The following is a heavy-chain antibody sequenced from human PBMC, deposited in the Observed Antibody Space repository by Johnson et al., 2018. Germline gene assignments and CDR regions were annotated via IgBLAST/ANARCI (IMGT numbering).Heavy chain of an antibody. CDR1: GASIRSYY. CDR3: AREHIVIAPGGMDV. D-gene: IGHD2/OR15-2a*01. V-gene: IGHV4-4*07. Sequence: QVQLQESGPGLVKPSETLYLTCTVTGASIRSYYWSWTRQPAGEGLEWIGRLYISGNTNYNPSLKNRVRMSLDTSKTQFSLNLTSVTAADTAVYYCAREHIVIAPGGMDVWGQGITVTVSS. J-gene: IGHJ6*02. CDR2: LYISGNT.